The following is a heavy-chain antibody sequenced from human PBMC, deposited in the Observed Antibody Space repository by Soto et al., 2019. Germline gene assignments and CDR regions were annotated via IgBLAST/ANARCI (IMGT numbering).Heavy chain of an antibody. D-gene: IGHD6-19*01. Sequence: GGSLRLSCAASGFTFSSYNMNWVRQAPGKGLEWVSSISSSSSYIYYADSVKGRFTISRDNSRNTLFLQMNSLRAEDTAVYFCATGVTSGWYCFDYWGQEPWSPSPQ. J-gene: IGHJ4*01. CDR3: ATGVTSGWYCFDY. V-gene: IGHV3-21*01. CDR2: ISSSSSYI. CDR1: GFTFSSYN.